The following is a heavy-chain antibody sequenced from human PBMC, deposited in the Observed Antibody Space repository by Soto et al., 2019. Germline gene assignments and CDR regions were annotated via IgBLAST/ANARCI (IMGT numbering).Heavy chain of an antibody. J-gene: IGHJ6*02. CDR3: ARGSHSGYDSPLYYYYGMDV. D-gene: IGHD5-12*01. V-gene: IGHV1-2*04. CDR2: INPNSGGT. Sequence: ASVKVSCKASGYTFTGYYMHWVRQAPGQGLEWMGWINPNSGGTNYAQKFQGWVTMTRDTSISTAYMELSRLRSDDTAVYYCARGSHSGYDSPLYYYYGMDVWGQGTTVTVSS. CDR1: GYTFTGYY.